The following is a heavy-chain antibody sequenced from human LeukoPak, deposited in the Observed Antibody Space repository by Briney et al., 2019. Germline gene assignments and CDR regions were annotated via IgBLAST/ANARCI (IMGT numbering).Heavy chain of an antibody. D-gene: IGHD3-22*01. CDR1: GDSMDSYY. CDR2: IYTSGSP. J-gene: IGHJ4*02. CDR3: ATFYHYDSTGQFDY. Sequence: SETLSLTCTVSGDSMDSYYWTWVQQPPGKGLEWIGRIYTSGSPKYNPSLKSRVTMSLDTSKNQFSLSLRSVTAADTAVYYCATFYHYDSTGQFDYWGQGTLVTVSS. V-gene: IGHV4-4*07.